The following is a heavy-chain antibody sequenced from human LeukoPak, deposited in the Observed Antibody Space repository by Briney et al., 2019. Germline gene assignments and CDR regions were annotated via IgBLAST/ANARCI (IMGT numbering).Heavy chain of an antibody. CDR3: ARARYYGSKGGFVNWFDP. J-gene: IGHJ5*02. D-gene: IGHD3-10*01. Sequence: GGSLRLSCSACGFTFSSYWMHWVRQAPGKGLVWVSRINSDGSSTSYADSVKGRFTISRDNAKNTLYLQMNSLRAEDTAVYYCARARYYGSKGGFVNWFDPWGQGTLVTVSS. CDR1: GFTFSSYW. V-gene: IGHV3-74*01. CDR2: INSDGSST.